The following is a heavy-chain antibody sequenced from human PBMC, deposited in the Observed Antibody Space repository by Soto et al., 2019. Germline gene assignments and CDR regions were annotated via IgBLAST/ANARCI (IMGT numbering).Heavy chain of an antibody. V-gene: IGHV1-18*01. CDR2: ISAYIGNT. CDR3: ARGHEFGGNSDAFDI. CDR1: GYTFTSYG. J-gene: IGHJ3*02. D-gene: IGHD2-21*01. Sequence: ASVKVSCKASGYTFTSYGISWVRQAPGQGLEWMGWISAYIGNTDYAQKFQGRVTMTTDKSTTTAYMELSSLRSDDTAVYYCARGHEFGGNSDAFDIWGQGTMVTVSS.